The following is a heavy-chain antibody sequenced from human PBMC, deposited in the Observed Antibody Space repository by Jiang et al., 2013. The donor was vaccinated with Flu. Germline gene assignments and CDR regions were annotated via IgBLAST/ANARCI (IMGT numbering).Heavy chain of an antibody. J-gene: IGHJ2*01. D-gene: IGHD2-21*02. Sequence: TFSGFSLSTSGMSVTWIRQPPGKALEWLARIDWDDDKYYSTSLKTRPTISKDTSKNQVVLTMTNMDPVDTATYYCARMKYGGDSDWCLDPWGRGTLVTVSS. CDR3: ARMKYGGDSDWCLDP. CDR2: IDWDDDK. CDR1: GFSLSTSGMS. V-gene: IGHV2-70*11.